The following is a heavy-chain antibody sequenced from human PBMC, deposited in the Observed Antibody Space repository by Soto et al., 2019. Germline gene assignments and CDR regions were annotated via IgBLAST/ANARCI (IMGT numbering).Heavy chain of an antibody. J-gene: IGHJ3*02. CDR1: SGSISSSNW. CDR2: IYHSGST. V-gene: IGHV4-4*02. CDR3: ARYCSGGSCYTRAFDI. D-gene: IGHD2-15*01. Sequence: QVQLQESGPGLVKPSGTLSLTCAVSSGSISSSNWWSWVRQPPGKWLEWIGEIYHSGSTNYNPSLKSRVTISVDKSKNQFSLKLSSVTAADTAVYYCARYCSGGSCYTRAFDIWGQGTMVTVSS.